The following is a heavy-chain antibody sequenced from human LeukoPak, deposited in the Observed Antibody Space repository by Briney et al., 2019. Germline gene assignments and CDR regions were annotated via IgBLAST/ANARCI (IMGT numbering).Heavy chain of an antibody. CDR2: ISYDGSNK. J-gene: IGHJ4*02. V-gene: IGHV3-30*18. D-gene: IGHD6-13*01. CDR3: AKGSGPIAAAGTFDY. Sequence: GRSLRLSCAASGFTFSSYGMHWVRQAPGKGLEWVAVISYDGSNKYYADSVKGRFTISRDNSKNTLYLQMNSLGAEDTAVYYCAKGSGPIAAAGTFDYWGQGTLVTVSS. CDR1: GFTFSSYG.